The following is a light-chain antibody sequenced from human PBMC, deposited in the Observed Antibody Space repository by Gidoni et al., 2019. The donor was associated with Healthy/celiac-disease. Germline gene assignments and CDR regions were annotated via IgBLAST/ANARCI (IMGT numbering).Light chain of an antibody. J-gene: IGKJ2*01. CDR3: QQYNNWPPMYT. Sequence: EIVMTQSPATLSVSPGGRATLSCRASQSVSSNLAWYQQKPGQAPRLLIYGASTRATGIPARFSGSGSGTEFTLTISSLQSEDFAVYYCQQYNNWPPMYTFXXXTKLELK. CDR2: GAS. CDR1: QSVSSN. V-gene: IGKV3-15*01.